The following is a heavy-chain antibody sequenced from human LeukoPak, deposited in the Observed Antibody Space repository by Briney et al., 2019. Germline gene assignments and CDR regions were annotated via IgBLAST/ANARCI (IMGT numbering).Heavy chain of an antibody. Sequence: ASVKVSCKASGYTFTGYYMHWVRQAPGQGLEWMGRINPNSGGTNYAQKFQGRVTMTRDTSISTAYMELSRLSSDDTAVYYCARGNRRAAGPEDDAFDIWGQGTMVTVSS. CDR1: GYTFTGYY. V-gene: IGHV1-2*06. J-gene: IGHJ3*02. CDR3: ARGNRRAAGPEDDAFDI. D-gene: IGHD6-13*01. CDR2: INPNSGGT.